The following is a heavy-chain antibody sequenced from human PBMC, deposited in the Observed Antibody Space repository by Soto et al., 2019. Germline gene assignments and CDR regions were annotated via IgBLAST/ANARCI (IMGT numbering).Heavy chain of an antibody. CDR2: ISSSSLYI. CDR1: GFTFSNYT. CDR3: ARANYDFWSGSSNYFGMDV. Sequence: GGSLRLSCAASGFTFSNYTMNWVRQAPGKGLEWVSAISSSSLYIYYADSVEGRFTISRDNAKKSLYLQMNSLGAEDTAVYYCARANYDFWSGSSNYFGMDVWGQGTAVTVSS. V-gene: IGHV3-21*01. J-gene: IGHJ6*02. D-gene: IGHD3-3*01.